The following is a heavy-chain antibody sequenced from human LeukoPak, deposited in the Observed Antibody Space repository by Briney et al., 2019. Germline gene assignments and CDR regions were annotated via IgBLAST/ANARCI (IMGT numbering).Heavy chain of an antibody. Sequence: SETLSHTCTVSGGSIRSYYWSWIRQPPGKGLEWIGYIYYSGSTNYNPSLKSRVTISVDTSKNQFSLKLTSVAAADTAVYFCARERPNYDSSGYPGDDAFDIWGPGTVVTVSS. V-gene: IGHV4-59*01. CDR3: ARERPNYDSSGYPGDDAFDI. D-gene: IGHD3-22*01. CDR2: IYYSGST. J-gene: IGHJ3*02. CDR1: GGSIRSYY.